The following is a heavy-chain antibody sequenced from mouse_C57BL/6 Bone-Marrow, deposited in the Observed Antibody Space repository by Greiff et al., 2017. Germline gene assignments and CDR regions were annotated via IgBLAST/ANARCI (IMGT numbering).Heavy chain of an antibody. Sequence: QVQLQQSGPGLVQPSQSLSITCTVSGFSLTSYGVHWVRQSPGKGLEWLGVIWSGGSTDYNAAFISRLSISKDNSKSQVFFKMNSLQADDTAIYYCARNSPRTARALYYFDYWGQGTTLTVSS. J-gene: IGHJ2*01. CDR1: GFSLTSYG. V-gene: IGHV2-2*01. CDR3: ARNSPRTARALYYFDY. D-gene: IGHD3-1*01. CDR2: IWSGGST.